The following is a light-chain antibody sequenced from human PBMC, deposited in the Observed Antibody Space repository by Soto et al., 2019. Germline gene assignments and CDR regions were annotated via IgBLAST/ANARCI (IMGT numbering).Light chain of an antibody. Sequence: PGERAALSCRASQSVSSYLAWYQQKPGQAPRLLIYGASSRATGIPDRFSGSGSGTDFTLTISRLEPEDFAVYYCQQYGSSPLLTFGGGTKVDIK. CDR2: GAS. CDR1: QSVSSY. V-gene: IGKV3-20*01. CDR3: QQYGSSPLLT. J-gene: IGKJ4*01.